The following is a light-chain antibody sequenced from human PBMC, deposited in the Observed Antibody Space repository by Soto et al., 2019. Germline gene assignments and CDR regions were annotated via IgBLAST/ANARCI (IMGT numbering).Light chain of an antibody. CDR2: LAS. V-gene: IGKV1-27*01. CDR1: QGIYNY. J-gene: IGKJ4*01. Sequence: DIHMTKSPSSLSASVGDRVTITCRASQGIYNYLAWYQQKPGKVPKLLIYLASTLQSGVPSRFSGSGSGTDFTLTISSLQPEDVATYYCQEYNSAPLTFGGGTKVYIK. CDR3: QEYNSAPLT.